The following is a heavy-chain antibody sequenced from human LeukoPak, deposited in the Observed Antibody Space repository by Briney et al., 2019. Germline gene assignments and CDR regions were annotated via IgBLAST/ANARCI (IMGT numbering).Heavy chain of an antibody. CDR2: INHSGST. D-gene: IGHD7-27*01. V-gene: IGHV4-34*01. J-gene: IGHJ3*02. CDR1: GGSFSGYY. Sequence: SETLSLTCAVYGGSFSGYYWSWIRQPPGKGLEWIGEINHSGSTNYNPSLKSRVTISVDTSKNQFSLKLSSVTAADMAVYYCARGRLTGVKRGAFDIWGRGTVVTVSS. CDR3: ARGRLTGVKRGAFDI.